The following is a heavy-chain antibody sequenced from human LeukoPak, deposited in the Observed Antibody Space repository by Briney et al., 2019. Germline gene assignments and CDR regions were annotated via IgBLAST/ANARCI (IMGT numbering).Heavy chain of an antibody. V-gene: IGHV3-9*01. Sequence: PGGSLRLSCAGSGFTFDEHAMHWVRQAPGKGLEWVSGISWNSGSIAYADSVKGRFTISRDNAKNLLFLQMSSLRAADTALYYCVKGHCSSSSCFPNYYYYMDVWGTGTTVTASS. D-gene: IGHD2-15*01. J-gene: IGHJ6*03. CDR2: ISWNSGSI. CDR1: GFTFDEHA. CDR3: VKGHCSSSSCFPNYYYYMDV.